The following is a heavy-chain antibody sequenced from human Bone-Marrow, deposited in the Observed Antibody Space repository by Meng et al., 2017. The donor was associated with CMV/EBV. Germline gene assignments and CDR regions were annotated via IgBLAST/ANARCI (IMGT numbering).Heavy chain of an antibody. Sequence: SGYNFTSYDGNGGRQGTGQGLEWMGWMNPNSGNTGYAQKVQGRVTMTRNTSISTAHMELSSLRSEDTAVYYCARSYYDSSGNNWFDPWGQGTLVTVSS. CDR3: ARSYYDSSGNNWFDP. CDR2: MNPNSGNT. V-gene: IGHV1-8*01. D-gene: IGHD3-22*01. J-gene: IGHJ5*02. CDR1: GYNFTSYD.